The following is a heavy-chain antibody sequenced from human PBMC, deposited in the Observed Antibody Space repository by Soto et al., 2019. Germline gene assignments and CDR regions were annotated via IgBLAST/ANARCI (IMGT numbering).Heavy chain of an antibody. J-gene: IGHJ6*02. CDR2: IYYSWST. CDR1: DGSISSSSYY. Sequence: TSETLSLTCTVSDGSISSSSYYLGWIRQPPGKGLEWIGSIYYSWSTYYNPSRKSRVTISLDTSKNQFSLKLSSVTAADTAVYYFARHQNTYDFWSGYYGRQYLYGMEVWAQGTPVTVSS. CDR3: ARHQNTYDFWSGYYGRQYLYGMEV. V-gene: IGHV4-39*01. D-gene: IGHD3-3*01.